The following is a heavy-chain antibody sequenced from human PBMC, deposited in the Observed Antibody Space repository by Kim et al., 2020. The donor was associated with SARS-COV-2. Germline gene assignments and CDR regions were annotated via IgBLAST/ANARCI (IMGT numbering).Heavy chain of an antibody. Sequence: GGSLRLSCAASGFTFSSYAMHWVRQAPGKGLEWVAVISYDGSNKYYADSVKGRFTISRDNSKNTLYLQMNSLRAEDTAVYYCASDSIAVAGTVDYWGQGT. D-gene: IGHD6-19*01. CDR1: GFTFSSYA. J-gene: IGHJ4*02. V-gene: IGHV3-30*04. CDR3: ASDSIAVAGTVDY. CDR2: ISYDGSNK.